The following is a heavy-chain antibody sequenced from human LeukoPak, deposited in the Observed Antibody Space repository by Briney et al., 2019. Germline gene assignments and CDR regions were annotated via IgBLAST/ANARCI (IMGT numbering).Heavy chain of an antibody. CDR3: ASTGEMYRSGWYFEY. V-gene: IGHV4-59*01. J-gene: IGHJ4*02. CDR2: IIYSGST. D-gene: IGHD6-19*01. Sequence: PSETLSLTCTVSGGSISSYYWSWIRQPPGKGLEWIGYIIYSGSTNYNPSLKSRVTISVDTSKNQSSLKLSSVTAADTAVYYCASTGEMYRSGWYFEYWGRGTLVTVSS. CDR1: GGSISSYY.